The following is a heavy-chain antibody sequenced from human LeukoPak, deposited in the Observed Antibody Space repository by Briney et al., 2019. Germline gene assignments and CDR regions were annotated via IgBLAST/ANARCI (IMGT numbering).Heavy chain of an antibody. CDR2: ISYDGSNK. V-gene: IGHV3-30*18. J-gene: IGHJ3*02. D-gene: IGHD3-22*01. CDR3: AKDSGSSGYPKGLDI. CDR1: GFTFSSYS. Sequence: GGPLRLSCAASGFTFSSYSMHWVRQAPGKGLEWVAVISYDGSNKYYADSVKGRFTISRDNSKNTLYLQMNSLRAEDTAVYYCAKDSGSSGYPKGLDIWAQGTMVTVSS.